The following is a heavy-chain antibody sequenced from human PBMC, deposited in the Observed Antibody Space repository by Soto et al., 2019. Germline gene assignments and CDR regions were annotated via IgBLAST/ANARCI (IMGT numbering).Heavy chain of an antibody. D-gene: IGHD2-2*01. CDR2: VSYDGSFK. CDR3: AKDSDQLLFDYYYYGMDV. Sequence: GGSLRIYFQGSGVTFRKFGFRWVRHARDKGLEWVAVVSYDGSFKYYADSVKGRFTISRDNSKNTLYLQMNSLRPEDTALYYCAKDSDQLLFDYYYYGMDVWGQGTTVTVSS. J-gene: IGHJ6*02. CDR1: GVTFRKFG. V-gene: IGHV3-30*18.